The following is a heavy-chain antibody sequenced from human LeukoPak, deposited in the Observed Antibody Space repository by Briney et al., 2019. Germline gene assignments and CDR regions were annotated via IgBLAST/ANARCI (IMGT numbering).Heavy chain of an antibody. V-gene: IGHV3-23*01. CDR2: ISGSGGST. D-gene: IGHD3-22*01. J-gene: IGHJ4*02. Sequence: GGSLRLSCAASGFTFSSYAMSWVRQAPGKGLEWVSAISGSGGSTYYADSVKGRFTISRDNSKNTLYLQMNSLRAEDTAVYYCAKARYYYDSSGYYWTYYFDYWGQGTLVTVSS. CDR1: GFTFSSYA. CDR3: AKARYYYDSSGYYWTYYFDY.